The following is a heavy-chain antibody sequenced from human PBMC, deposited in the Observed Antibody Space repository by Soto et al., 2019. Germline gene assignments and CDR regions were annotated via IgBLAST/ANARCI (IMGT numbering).Heavy chain of an antibody. J-gene: IGHJ4*02. CDR2: IYYSGST. CDR3: ARWRFGEIDY. CDR1: GGSISSYY. Sequence: PSETLSLTCTVSGGSISSYYWSWIRQPPGKGLEWIEYIYYSGSTNYNPSLKSRVTISVDTSKNQFSLKLSSVTAADTAVYYCARWRFGEIDYWGQGTLVTVSS. D-gene: IGHD3-10*01. V-gene: IGHV4-59*01.